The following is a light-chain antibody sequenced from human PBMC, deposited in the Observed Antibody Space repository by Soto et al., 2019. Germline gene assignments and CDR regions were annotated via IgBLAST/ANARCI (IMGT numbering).Light chain of an antibody. J-gene: IGLJ2*01. CDR3: SSSTSSDTLL. V-gene: IGLV2-14*01. CDR1: SSDVGGYNY. CDR2: EVS. Sequence: QSVLTRPASVSGSPGQSITISCTGTSSDVGGYNYVSWYQQHPGKAPKLMIYEVSNRPSGVSNRFSGSKSGNTASLTISGLQAEDEADYYCSSSTSSDTLLFGGGTKLTV.